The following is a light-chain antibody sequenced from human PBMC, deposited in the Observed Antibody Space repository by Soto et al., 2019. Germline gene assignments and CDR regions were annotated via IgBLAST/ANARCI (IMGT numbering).Light chain of an antibody. CDR2: GAS. Sequence: EIVVTQSPALVSVSPGERVTLSCRASQSFISSLAWYEQKLVHSPRLLIYGASTRATGIPARFSGSGSGTEFFLNISSLQSEDSAIYYCQHYNNWLGTFGGGTKVDIK. CDR1: QSFISS. V-gene: IGKV3-15*01. J-gene: IGKJ4*01. CDR3: QHYNNWLGT.